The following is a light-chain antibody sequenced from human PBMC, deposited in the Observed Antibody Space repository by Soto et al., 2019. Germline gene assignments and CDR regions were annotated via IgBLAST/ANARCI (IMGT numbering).Light chain of an antibody. CDR3: QQRRT. CDR2: DAS. J-gene: IGKJ1*01. V-gene: IGKV3-11*01. Sequence: EIVLTQSPATLSLSPGERSALSCRASQSVSSYVAWYQQKPGQAPRLLIYDASNRATGIPARFSGSGSGTDFTLTISSLEPEDFAVYYCQQRRTFGQGTKVDI. CDR1: QSVSSY.